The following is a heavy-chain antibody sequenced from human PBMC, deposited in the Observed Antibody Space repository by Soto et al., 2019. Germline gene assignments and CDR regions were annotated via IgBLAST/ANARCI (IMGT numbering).Heavy chain of an antibody. CDR3: AREDYGDYSYYYYGMDV. J-gene: IGHJ6*02. D-gene: IGHD4-17*01. V-gene: IGHV1-69*06. CDR2: IIPIFGTA. CDR1: GGTFSSYA. Sequence: QVQLVQSGAEVKKPGSSVKVSCKASGGTFSSYAISWVRQAPGQGLEWMGGIIPIFGTANYAQKFQGRVTITADKSTSTAYMELSSLSSEDTAVYYCAREDYGDYSYYYYGMDVWVQGTTVTVSS.